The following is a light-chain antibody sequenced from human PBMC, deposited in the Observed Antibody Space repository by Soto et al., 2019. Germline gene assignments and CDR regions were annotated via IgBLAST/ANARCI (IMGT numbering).Light chain of an antibody. CDR3: LSYDSSLSGSV. V-gene: IGLV1-40*01. J-gene: IGLJ3*02. CDR2: GNS. Sequence: QSVLTQPPSVSGAPGQRVTISCTGSSSNIGAGYDVHWYQQLPGTAPKLLIYGNSNRPSGVPDRFSGSKSGTSASLAITGLQAEDEAGYFCLSYDSSLSGSVFGGGTKLTVL. CDR1: SSNIGAGYD.